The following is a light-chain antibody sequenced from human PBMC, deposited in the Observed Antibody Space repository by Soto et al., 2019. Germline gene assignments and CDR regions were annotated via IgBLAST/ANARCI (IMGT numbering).Light chain of an antibody. CDR1: QSVSSSN. Sequence: EVVLTQSPGTLSLSPGERATHSCRASQSVSSSNLAWYQQKPGQAPRLLIYGASSRATGIPDRFSGSGFGTDFTLTINRLEPEDFAVYYCQQYGGSPPITFGQGTRLEIK. V-gene: IGKV3-20*01. J-gene: IGKJ5*01. CDR3: QQYGGSPPIT. CDR2: GAS.